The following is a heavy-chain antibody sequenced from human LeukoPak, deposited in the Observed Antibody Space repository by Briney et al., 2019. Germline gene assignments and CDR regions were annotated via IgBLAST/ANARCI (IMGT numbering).Heavy chain of an antibody. Sequence: GASVKVSCKASGYTFTGYYMHLVRQAPGQGLEWMGWINPNSGGTNYAQKFQGRVTMTRDTSISTAYMELSRLRSDDTAVYYCARGLLYYDSSGYLFGYWGQGTLVTVSS. CDR1: GYTFTGYY. J-gene: IGHJ4*02. V-gene: IGHV1-2*02. CDR2: INPNSGGT. CDR3: ARGLLYYDSSGYLFGY. D-gene: IGHD3-22*01.